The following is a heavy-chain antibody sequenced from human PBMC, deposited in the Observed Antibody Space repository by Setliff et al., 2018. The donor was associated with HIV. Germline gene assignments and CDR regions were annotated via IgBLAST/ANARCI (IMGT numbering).Heavy chain of an antibody. CDR1: GFTFGSFA. J-gene: IGHJ4*02. CDR3: AKGYSGYDCTLDY. V-gene: IGHV3-23*01. CDR2: LSGSGVST. Sequence: PGGSLRLSCAASGFTFGSFAMSWVRQAPGKGLEWVLTLSGSGVSTYYADSVKGRFTISRDNSKNTLYLQMSSLRAEDTAVYYCAKGYSGYDCTLDYWGQGTPVTVSS. D-gene: IGHD5-12*01.